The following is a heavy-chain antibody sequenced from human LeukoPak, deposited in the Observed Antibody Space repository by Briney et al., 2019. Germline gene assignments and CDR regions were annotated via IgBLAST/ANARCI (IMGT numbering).Heavy chain of an antibody. CDR2: VNPISGNT. V-gene: IGHV1-8*01. CDR3: VRALSPYYSYGRDV. Sequence: ASVQVSCKASGYTFTSYDINWVRQATGQGLEWMGWVNPISGNTGYAQKFRGRVTLAMSTSITTAYMELSSMTSEDTAVYYCVRALSPYYSYGRDVWGQGTTVTVSS. J-gene: IGHJ6*02. CDR1: GYTFTSYD.